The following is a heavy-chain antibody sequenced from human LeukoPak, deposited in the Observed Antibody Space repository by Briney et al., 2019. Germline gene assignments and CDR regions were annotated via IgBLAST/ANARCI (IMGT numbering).Heavy chain of an antibody. J-gene: IGHJ5*02. CDR1: GGTFSSYA. Sequence: SVKVSCKASGGTFSSYAISWVRQAPGQGLEWMGRIIPIIGTANYAQKFQGRVTITTDESTSTAYMELSSLRSEDTAVYYCARDVGINLVVAGKANWFDPWGQGTLVTVSS. D-gene: IGHD6-19*01. CDR2: IIPIIGTA. CDR3: ARDVGINLVVAGKANWFDP. V-gene: IGHV1-69*05.